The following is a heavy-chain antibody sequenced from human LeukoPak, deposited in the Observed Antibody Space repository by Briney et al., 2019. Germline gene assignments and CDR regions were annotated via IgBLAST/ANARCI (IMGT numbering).Heavy chain of an antibody. Sequence: PSETLSLTCAVYGGSFSGYYWSWIRQPPGKGLEWIGEINHSGSTNYNPSLKSRFTISVATSKSQFSLMLSSVTAADTAVYYCARGRGGIFGVVIMRYYYYYYMDVWGKGTTVTVSS. D-gene: IGHD3-3*02. V-gene: IGHV4-34*01. CDR2: INHSGST. CDR3: ARGRGGIFGVVIMRYYYYYYMDV. J-gene: IGHJ6*03. CDR1: GGSFSGYY.